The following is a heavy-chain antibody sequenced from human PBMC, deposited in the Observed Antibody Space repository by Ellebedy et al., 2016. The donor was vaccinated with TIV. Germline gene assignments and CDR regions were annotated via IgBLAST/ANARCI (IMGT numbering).Heavy chain of an antibody. CDR2: IYPGDADT. V-gene: IGHV5-51*01. D-gene: IGHD1/OR15-1a*01. CDR1: GYSFNW. Sequence: GESLKISCKDSGYSFNWIAWVRQMPGKGLEWMGIIYPGDADTRYSPSFQGQVTISADKSINTAYLQWSSLKASDTAMYYCARQNRSPPYYFDYWGQGTLVTVSS. J-gene: IGHJ4*02. CDR3: ARQNRSPPYYFDY.